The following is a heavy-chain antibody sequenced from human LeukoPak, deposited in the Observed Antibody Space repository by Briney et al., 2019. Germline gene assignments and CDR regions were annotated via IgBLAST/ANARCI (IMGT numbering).Heavy chain of an antibody. J-gene: IGHJ5*02. CDR2: IYTSGST. Sequence: SETLSLTCTVSGGSISSYYWSWIRQPAGKGLEWIGRIYTSGSTNYNPSLKSRVTMSVETCKNQSSLKLSSVTAADTGVYYCARDREDYSVVVVPAAMYIGYWLDPWGQGTLVTVSS. D-gene: IGHD2-2*01. CDR3: ARDREDYSVVVVPAAMYIGYWLDP. V-gene: IGHV4-4*07. CDR1: GGSISSYY.